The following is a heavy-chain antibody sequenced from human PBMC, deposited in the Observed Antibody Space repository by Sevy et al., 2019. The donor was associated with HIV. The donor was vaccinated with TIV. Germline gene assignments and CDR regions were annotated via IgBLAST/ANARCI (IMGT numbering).Heavy chain of an antibody. CDR3: ARDSCSGGSCYQSGVY. CDR1: GYTFTNYR. Sequence: ASVKVSCKAYGYTFTNYRINWVRQAPGQGLEWMGWISPYNGDTNYAQKFQGRVSMTTDTSTTTGCMELRSLRSDDTAVYYCARDSCSGGSCYQSGVYWGQGTLVTVSS. V-gene: IGHV1-18*01. D-gene: IGHD2-15*01. J-gene: IGHJ4*02. CDR2: ISPYNGDT.